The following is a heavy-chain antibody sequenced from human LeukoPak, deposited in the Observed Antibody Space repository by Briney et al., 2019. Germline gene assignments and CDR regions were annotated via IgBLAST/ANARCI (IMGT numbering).Heavy chain of an antibody. J-gene: IGHJ4*02. CDR3: AKLTDDSSSFDY. D-gene: IGHD3-22*01. V-gene: IGHV3-30*18. CDR1: GFTFSSYG. CDR2: ISYDGSNK. Sequence: GGSLRLSCAASGFTFSSYGMHWVRQAPGKGLEWVAVISYDGSNKYYADSVKGRFTISRDNSKNTLYLQMNSLRAEDTAVYYCAKLTDDSSSFDYWGQGTLVTVSS.